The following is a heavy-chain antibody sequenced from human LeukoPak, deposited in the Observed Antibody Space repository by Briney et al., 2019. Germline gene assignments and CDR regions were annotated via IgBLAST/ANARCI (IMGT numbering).Heavy chain of an antibody. CDR1: GFTFSSYW. D-gene: IGHD3-10*01. Sequence: GGSLRLSCAASGFTFSSYWMSWVRQAPGKGLEWVANIKHDGSEKHYVDSVKGRFTISRDNAKNSLYLQMNSLRAEDTAVYYCARRLGLGFGEYSNNWFDPWGQGTLVTVSS. CDR3: ARRLGLGFGEYSNNWFDP. V-gene: IGHV3-7*01. J-gene: IGHJ5*02. CDR2: IKHDGSEK.